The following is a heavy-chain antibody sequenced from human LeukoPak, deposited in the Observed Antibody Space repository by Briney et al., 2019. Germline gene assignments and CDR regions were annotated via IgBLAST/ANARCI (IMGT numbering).Heavy chain of an antibody. CDR2: IYPGDSDT. CDR3: VRHQRCSYHFDY. D-gene: IGHD1-26*01. Sequence: PGESLKISCQISEYSFTNYWIGWVRQLPGKGLEWGGIIYPGDSDTHYRPSFRGQVTLSADQSNTTAYLQWDSLKASDSAIYYCVRHQRCSYHFDYWGQGTLISVSS. J-gene: IGHJ4*02. V-gene: IGHV5-51*01. CDR1: EYSFTNYW.